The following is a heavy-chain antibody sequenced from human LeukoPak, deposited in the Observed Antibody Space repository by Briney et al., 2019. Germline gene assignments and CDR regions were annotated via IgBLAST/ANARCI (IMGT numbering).Heavy chain of an antibody. CDR3: ARVDWLNNWFDP. D-gene: IGHD3-9*01. J-gene: IGHJ5*02. V-gene: IGHV4-30-4*01. CDR2: IYYSGST. CDR1: GGSISSGDYY. Sequence: SETLSLTCTVSGGSISSGDYYWSWIRQPPGKGLEWIGYIYYSGSTYYNPPLKSRVTISVDTSKNQFSLKLSSVTAADTAVYYCARVDWLNNWFDPWGQGTLVTVSS.